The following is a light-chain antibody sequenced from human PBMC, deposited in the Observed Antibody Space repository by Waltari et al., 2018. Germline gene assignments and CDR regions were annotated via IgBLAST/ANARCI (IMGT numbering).Light chain of an antibody. CDR1: ESILYYSNNKKY. CDR2: WAS. CDR3: QQYYTTTYT. J-gene: IGKJ2*01. Sequence: DIVLTHSPDSLALSLGERATTNCKSSESILYYSNNKKYLARYQQRPGQPPKLLIHWASISEYGGLDRFIGSESGTDYTLTISSLQAEDVALYFCQQYYTTTYTFGQGTKVEIK. V-gene: IGKV4-1*01.